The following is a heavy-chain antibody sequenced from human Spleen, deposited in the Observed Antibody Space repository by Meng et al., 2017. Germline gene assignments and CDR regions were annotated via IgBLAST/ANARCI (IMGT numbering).Heavy chain of an antibody. Sequence: GESLKISCAASGFSVSHNYMSWVRQAPGKGLEWVSVIYSGGDTYYANSVKGRFTISRDNSKNTVFLQINSLRSEDTAVYYCARDLNVLRSLEWLFGFEYWGQGTLVTVSS. CDR3: ARDLNVLRSLEWLFGFEY. V-gene: IGHV3-66*02. D-gene: IGHD3-3*01. CDR2: IYSGGDT. J-gene: IGHJ4*02. CDR1: GFSVSHNY.